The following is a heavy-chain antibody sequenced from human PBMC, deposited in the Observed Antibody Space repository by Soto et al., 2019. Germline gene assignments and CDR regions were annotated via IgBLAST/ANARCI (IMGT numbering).Heavy chain of an antibody. CDR2: VYYSGTT. CDR1: GGSIISSSYY. V-gene: IGHV4-39*01. J-gene: IGHJ5*02. Sequence: SETLSLTCSVSGGSIISSSYYWVWIRQPPGKGLEWIGDVYYSGTTHYNPSLKSRVTISVDTSKNQFSLRLSSVTAADTAVYYCARLRPPGNWFDPWGQGTLVTVSS. CDR3: ARLRPPGNWFDP.